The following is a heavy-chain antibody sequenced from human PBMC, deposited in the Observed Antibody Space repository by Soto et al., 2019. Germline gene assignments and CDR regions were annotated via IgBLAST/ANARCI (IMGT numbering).Heavy chain of an antibody. V-gene: IGHV3-23*01. CDR3: AKDATLDYDYIWGSYRFGMYYYYYMDV. J-gene: IGHJ6*03. CDR2: ISGSGGST. CDR1: GFTFSSYA. Sequence: GGSLRLSCAASGFTFSSYAMSWVRQAPGKGLEWVSAISGSGGSTYYADSVKGRFTISRDNSKNTLYLQMNSLRAEDTAVYYCAKDATLDYDYIWGSYRFGMYYYYYMDVWGKGTTVTVSS. D-gene: IGHD3-16*02.